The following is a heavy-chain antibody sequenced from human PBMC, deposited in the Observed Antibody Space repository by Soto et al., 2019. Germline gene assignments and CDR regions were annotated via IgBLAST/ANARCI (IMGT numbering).Heavy chain of an antibody. D-gene: IGHD2-15*01. J-gene: IGHJ5*02. CDR2: ISSSGSTI. Sequence: QVQLVESGGGLVKPGGSLRLSCAASGFTFSDYYMSWIRQAPGKGLEWVSYISSSGSTIYYADSVKGRFTISRDNAKNYLYLQMDSLRAEATAVYYCAGGHFVVVGAAEFRWFDPWGQGTLVTVSS. CDR3: AGGHFVVVGAAEFRWFDP. V-gene: IGHV3-11*01. CDR1: GFTFSDYY.